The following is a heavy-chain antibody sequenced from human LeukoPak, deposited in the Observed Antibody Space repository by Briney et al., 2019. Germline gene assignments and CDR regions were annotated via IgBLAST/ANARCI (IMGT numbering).Heavy chain of an antibody. CDR3: ARAEDSSSGYFDY. CDR1: GFAFSSYG. CDR2: ISSSGNSI. J-gene: IGHJ4*02. D-gene: IGHD6-6*01. V-gene: IGHV3-48*04. Sequence: GGTLRLSCAASGFAFSSYGMSWIRQAPGKGLEWVSYISSSGNSISYADSVKGRFTISRDNAKNSLYLQMNSLRAEDTAVYYCARAEDSSSGYFDYWGQGTLVTVSS.